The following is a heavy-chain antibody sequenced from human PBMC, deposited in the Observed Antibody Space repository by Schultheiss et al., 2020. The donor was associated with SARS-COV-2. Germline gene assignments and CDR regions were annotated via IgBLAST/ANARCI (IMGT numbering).Heavy chain of an antibody. Sequence: SQTLSLTCTVSGGSVSSGDYYWSWIRQPPGKGLEWIGYIYYSGSTYYNPSLKSRVTMSVDTSKNQFSLKLSSVTAADTAVYYCARVGGSSSWTYFDYWGQGTLVTVSS. CDR3: ARVGGSSSWTYFDY. CDR1: GGSVSSGDYY. V-gene: IGHV4-30-4*01. D-gene: IGHD6-13*01. J-gene: IGHJ4*02. CDR2: IYYSGST.